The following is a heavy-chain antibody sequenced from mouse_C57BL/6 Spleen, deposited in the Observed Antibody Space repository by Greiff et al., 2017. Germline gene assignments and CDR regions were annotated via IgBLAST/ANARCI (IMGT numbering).Heavy chain of an antibody. Sequence: EVQLQESGPGLVKPSQSLSLTCSVTGYSITSGYYWNWIRQFPGNKLEWMGYISYDGSNNYNPSLKNRISITRDTSKNQFFLKLNSVTTEDTATYYCARDYSNGVWGTGTTVTGSS. J-gene: IGHJ1*03. CDR3: ARDYSNGV. V-gene: IGHV3-6*01. D-gene: IGHD2-5*01. CDR1: GYSITSGYY. CDR2: ISYDGSN.